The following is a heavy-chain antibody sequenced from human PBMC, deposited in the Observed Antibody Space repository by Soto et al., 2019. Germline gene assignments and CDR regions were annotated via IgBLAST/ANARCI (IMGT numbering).Heavy chain of an antibody. Sequence: QVQLVQSGAEVKKPGSSVKVSCKASGGTFSTYTITWVRQAPGQGLEWMGRIIPIIGIINYAQKFQGRVTISADKFSGTAYMELTGLRADDTAVYYWAVDPDSHYIDSHASSYPWGQGTLGTVSS. CDR1: GGTFSTYT. D-gene: IGHD4-4*01. V-gene: IGHV1-69*02. J-gene: IGHJ5*02. CDR3: AVDPDSHYIDSHASSYP. CDR2: IIPIIGII.